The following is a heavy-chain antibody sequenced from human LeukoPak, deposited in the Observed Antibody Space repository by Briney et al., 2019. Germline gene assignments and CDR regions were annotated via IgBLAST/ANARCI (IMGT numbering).Heavy chain of an antibody. Sequence: ASVKVSCKASGYTFTSYAMHWVRQAPGQRLEWMGWINAGNGNTKYSQKFQGRVTITRDTSASTAYMELSSLRSEDTAAYYCARSDICSSTSCSPHFDYWGQGTLVTVSS. CDR1: GYTFTSYA. D-gene: IGHD2-2*01. V-gene: IGHV1-3*01. CDR3: ARSDICSSTSCSPHFDY. J-gene: IGHJ4*02. CDR2: INAGNGNT.